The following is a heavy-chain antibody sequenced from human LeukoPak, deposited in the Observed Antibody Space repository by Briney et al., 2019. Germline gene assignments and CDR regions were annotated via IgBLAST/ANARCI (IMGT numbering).Heavy chain of an antibody. V-gene: IGHV4-31*03. D-gene: IGHD3/OR15-3a*01. CDR1: GGSISSGGYC. CDR2: IYYSGST. Sequence: SQTLSLTCTVSGGSISSGGYCWSWIRQHPGKGLEWIGYIYYSGSTYYNPSLKSRVTISVDTSKNQFSLKLSSVTAADTAVYYCAREWTASDYYYYGMDVWGQGTTVTVSS. J-gene: IGHJ6*02. CDR3: AREWTASDYYYYGMDV.